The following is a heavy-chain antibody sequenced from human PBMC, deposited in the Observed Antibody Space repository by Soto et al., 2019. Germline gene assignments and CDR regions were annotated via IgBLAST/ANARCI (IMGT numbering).Heavy chain of an antibody. Sequence: GGSLRLSCAASGFTFSSYGMHWVRQAPGKGLEWVAVISYDGSNKYYADSVKGRFTISRDNSKNTLYLQMNSLRAEDTAVYYCASGGYYLAFDYWGQGTLVTVSS. CDR1: GFTFSSYG. D-gene: IGHD3-22*01. V-gene: IGHV3-30*03. CDR2: ISYDGSNK. J-gene: IGHJ4*02. CDR3: ASGGYYLAFDY.